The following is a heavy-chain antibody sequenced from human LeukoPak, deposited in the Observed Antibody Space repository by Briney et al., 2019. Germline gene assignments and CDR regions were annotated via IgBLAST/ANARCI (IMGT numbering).Heavy chain of an antibody. V-gene: IGHV3-30*02. CDR1: GFTFSSYG. D-gene: IGHD6-13*01. J-gene: IGHJ4*02. Sequence: GGSLRLSCASSGFTFSSYGMHWVRQAPGQGLGWVAFIRYDGSYKYYADSVKGRFTISRDNAKNSLYLKMNSLRAADTAVYYCAKVFKGYSSSWYFDYWGQGTLVTVSS. CDR2: IRYDGSYK. CDR3: AKVFKGYSSSWYFDY.